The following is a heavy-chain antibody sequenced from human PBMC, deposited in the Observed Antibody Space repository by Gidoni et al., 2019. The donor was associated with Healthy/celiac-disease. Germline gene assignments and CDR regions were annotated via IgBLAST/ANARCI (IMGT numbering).Heavy chain of an antibody. CDR2: INPNSGGK. CDR1: GYTFTGYY. V-gene: IGHV1-2*04. Sequence: QVQLVQSGAEVKKPGASVKVSCKASGYTFTGYYMHWVRQAPGQGLEWMGWINPNSGGKNYAQKFQGWVTMTRDTSISTAYMELSRLRSDDTAVYYCARDGSNYGMDVWGQGTTVTVSS. D-gene: IGHD4-4*01. J-gene: IGHJ6*02. CDR3: ARDGSNYGMDV.